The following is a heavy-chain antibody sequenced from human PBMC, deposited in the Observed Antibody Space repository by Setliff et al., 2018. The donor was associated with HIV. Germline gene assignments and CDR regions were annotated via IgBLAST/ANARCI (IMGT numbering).Heavy chain of an antibody. J-gene: IGHJ5*02. Sequence: SETLSLTCDDSAVSLRGHYWNWSRQSPGKGLEWIGEIDPRGSRSYNPSLKSRVTISKDTSKNQLSLKLTSVTAADSALYYCTRGAEVLRLGLWGQGTLVTVSS. D-gene: IGHD3-10*01. CDR3: TRGAEVLRLGL. CDR2: IDPRGSR. CDR1: AVSLRGHY. V-gene: IGHV4-34*01.